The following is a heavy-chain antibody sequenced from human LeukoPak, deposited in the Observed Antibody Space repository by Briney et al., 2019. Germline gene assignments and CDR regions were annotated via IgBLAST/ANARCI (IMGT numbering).Heavy chain of an antibody. D-gene: IGHD3-10*01. CDR3: ARPLWFGELIRAFDI. CDR1: GGSFSGYY. CDR2: INHSGST. V-gene: IGHV4-34*01. Sequence: SETLSLTCAVYGGSFSGYYWTWIRQPPGKGLEWIGEINHSGSTNYNPSLKSRVAISGDTSKNQFSLMLSSVTAADTAVYYCARPLWFGELIRAFDIWGQGAMVTVSS. J-gene: IGHJ3*02.